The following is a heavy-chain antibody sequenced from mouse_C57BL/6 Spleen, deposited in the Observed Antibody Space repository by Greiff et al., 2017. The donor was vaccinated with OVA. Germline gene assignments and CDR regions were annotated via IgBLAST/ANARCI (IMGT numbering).Heavy chain of an antibody. Sequence: QVQLQQPGAELVRPGSSVKLSCKASGYTFTSYWMDWVKQRPGQGLEWIGNIYPSDSETHYNQKFKDKATLTVDKSSSTAYMQLSSLTSEDSAVYYCARWWDGYAMYYWGQGTSVTVSS. CDR3: ARWWDGYAMYY. J-gene: IGHJ4*01. D-gene: IGHD1-1*02. CDR2: IYPSDSET. CDR1: GYTFTSYW. V-gene: IGHV1-61*01.